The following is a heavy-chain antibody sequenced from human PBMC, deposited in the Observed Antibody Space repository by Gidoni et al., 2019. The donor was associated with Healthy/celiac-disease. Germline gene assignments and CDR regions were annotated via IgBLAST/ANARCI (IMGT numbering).Heavy chain of an antibody. CDR1: GYTFTGYY. CDR2: INPNRGGT. CDR3: ARARGYCSSTSCYTIWFDP. J-gene: IGHJ5*02. D-gene: IGHD2-2*02. V-gene: IGHV1-2*02. Sequence: QVQLVQSGAEVKKPGASVKVSCKASGYTFTGYYMHWVRQAPGQGLEWMGWINPNRGGTNYAQKFQGRVTMTRDTSISTAYMELSRLRSDDTAVYYCARARGYCSSTSCYTIWFDPWGQGTLVTVSS.